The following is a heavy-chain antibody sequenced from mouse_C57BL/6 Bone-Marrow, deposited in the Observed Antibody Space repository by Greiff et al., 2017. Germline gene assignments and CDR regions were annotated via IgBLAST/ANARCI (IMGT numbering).Heavy chain of an antibody. Sequence: QVQLQQPGAELVMPGASVKLSCKASGYTFTSYWMHWVKQRPGQGLEWIGEIDPSDSYTNYNQKFKGKSTLTVDKSASTAYMQLSSLTSEDSAVYYCARWDYGSSLDYWGQGITLTVSS. CDR3: ARWDYGSSLDY. D-gene: IGHD1-1*01. CDR2: IDPSDSYT. CDR1: GYTFTSYW. V-gene: IGHV1-69*01. J-gene: IGHJ2*01.